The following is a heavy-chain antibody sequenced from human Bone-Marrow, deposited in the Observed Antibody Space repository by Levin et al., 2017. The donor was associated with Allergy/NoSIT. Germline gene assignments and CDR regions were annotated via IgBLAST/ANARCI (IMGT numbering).Heavy chain of an antibody. J-gene: IGHJ4*02. V-gene: IGHV3-33*01. CDR2: IWYDGSNK. CDR3: ARDGGYSSGWYGGYFDY. CDR1: GFTFSSYG. D-gene: IGHD6-19*01. Sequence: SCAASGFTFSSYGMHWVRQAPGKGLEWVAVIWYDGSNKYYADSVKGRFTISRDNSKNTLYLQMNSLRAEDTAVYYCARDGGYSSGWYGGYFDYWGQGTLVTVSS.